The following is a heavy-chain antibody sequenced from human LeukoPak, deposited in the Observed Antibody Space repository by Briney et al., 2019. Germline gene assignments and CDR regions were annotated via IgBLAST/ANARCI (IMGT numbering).Heavy chain of an antibody. CDR3: ARGLGGRYYDILTGYYRGSRPYFDY. D-gene: IGHD3-9*01. Sequence: SETLSLTCAVYGGSFSGYYWSWIRQPPGKGLEWIGEINHSGSTNYNPSLKSRVTISVDTSKNQFSLKLSSVTAADTAVYYCARGLGGRYYDILTGYYRGSRPYFDYWGQGTLVTVSS. J-gene: IGHJ4*02. CDR2: INHSGST. V-gene: IGHV4-34*01. CDR1: GGSFSGYY.